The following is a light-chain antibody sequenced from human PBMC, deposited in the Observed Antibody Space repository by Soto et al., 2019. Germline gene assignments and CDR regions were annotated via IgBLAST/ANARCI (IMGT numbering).Light chain of an antibody. CDR2: DDN. CDR1: SSNIGGNS. V-gene: IGLV1-51*01. CDR3: GHGDSSRSALV. J-gene: IGLJ1*01. Sequence: QSVMTQPPSVSAAPGQKVTISCSGSSSNIGGNSVSWYQQLPGTAPKLLIYDDNKRPSGIPDRSSGAKSGTSATRGTTEFKTGDEADNNCGHGDSSRSALVFGTGPKLTV.